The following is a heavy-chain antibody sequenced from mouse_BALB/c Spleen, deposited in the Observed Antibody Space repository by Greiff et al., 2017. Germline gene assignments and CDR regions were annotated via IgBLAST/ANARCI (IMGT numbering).Heavy chain of an antibody. CDR1: GFTFSSFG. J-gene: IGHJ3*01. V-gene: IGHV5-17*02. Sequence: EVKLMESGGGLVQPGGSRKLSCAASGFTFSSFGMHWVRQAPEKGLEWVAYISSGSSTIYYADTVKGRFTISRDNPKNTLFLQMTSLRSEDTAMYYCASSGFAYWGQGTLVTVSA. CDR3: ASSGFAY. CDR2: ISSGSSTI. D-gene: IGHD3-1*01.